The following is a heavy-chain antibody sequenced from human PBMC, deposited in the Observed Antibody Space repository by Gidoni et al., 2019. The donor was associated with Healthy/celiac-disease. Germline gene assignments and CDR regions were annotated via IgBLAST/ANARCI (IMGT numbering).Heavy chain of an antibody. Sequence: QVQLVESGGGGVQPGRSLRLSCAASGFTFSRYAMHWVRQAPGKGLEWVAVISYDGSNKYYADSVKGRFTISRDNSKNTLYLQMNSLRAEDTAVYYCARGLLMDRYCSSTSCSGAFDIWGQGTMVTVSS. D-gene: IGHD2-2*01. CDR1: GFTFSRYA. CDR2: ISYDGSNK. V-gene: IGHV3-30*04. CDR3: ARGLLMDRYCSSTSCSGAFDI. J-gene: IGHJ3*02.